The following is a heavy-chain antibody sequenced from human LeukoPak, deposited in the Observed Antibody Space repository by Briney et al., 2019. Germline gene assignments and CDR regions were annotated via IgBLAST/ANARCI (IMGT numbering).Heavy chain of an antibody. CDR2: ITAGGYI. Sequence: GGSLRLSCATSGFTSSSYSMNWVRQAPGKGLEWVSSITAGGYIDYADSVKGRFTISRDNAKNSLYLQMNSLRAEDTAVYYCARLLTSYYYMDVWGKGTTVTVSS. J-gene: IGHJ6*03. CDR3: ARLLTSYYYMDV. CDR1: GFTSSSYS. V-gene: IGHV3-21*04.